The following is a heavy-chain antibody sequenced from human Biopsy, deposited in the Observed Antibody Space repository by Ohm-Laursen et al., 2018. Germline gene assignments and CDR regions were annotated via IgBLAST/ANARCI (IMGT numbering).Heavy chain of an antibody. CDR1: GFSFSDYH. V-gene: IGHV3-11*01. CDR2: ISGGGTI. CDR3: ARDSWWSPYSMDV. Sequence: SLRLSCSASGFSFSDYHTRWIRQAPGKGLEWVSYISGGGTIYFGDSMKGRVTISWDNAKNSLYLQMHSLRAEDTAVYYCARDSWWSPYSMDVWGQGTTVTVSS. D-gene: IGHD2-15*01. J-gene: IGHJ6*02.